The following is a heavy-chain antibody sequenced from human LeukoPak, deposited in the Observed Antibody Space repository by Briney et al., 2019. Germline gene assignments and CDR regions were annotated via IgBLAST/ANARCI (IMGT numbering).Heavy chain of an antibody. CDR2: IWYDGSNK. J-gene: IGHJ4*02. D-gene: IGHD2-2*01. CDR1: GFTFSSYG. Sequence: GGSLRLSCAASGFTFSSYGMHWVRQAPGKGLEWVAVIWYDGSNKYYADSVKGRFTISRDNSKNTLYLQMNSLRADDTAVYYCASRSPALDYWGQGTLVTVSS. CDR3: ASRSPALDY. V-gene: IGHV3-33*01.